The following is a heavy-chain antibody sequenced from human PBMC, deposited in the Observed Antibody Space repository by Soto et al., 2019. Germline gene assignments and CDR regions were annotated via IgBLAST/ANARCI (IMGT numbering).Heavy chain of an antibody. J-gene: IGHJ3*02. CDR2: IKQDGGEK. CDR1: GFTFSSYW. CDR3: ARGTGIQAAFDI. Sequence: GGSLRLSCAVSGFTFSSYWMSWVRQAPGKGLEWVANIKQDGGEKNYVDSVKGRFTIASDNAKNSVYLQMNSLRVEDTAVYYCARGTGIQAAFDIWGQGTMVTV. V-gene: IGHV3-7*03.